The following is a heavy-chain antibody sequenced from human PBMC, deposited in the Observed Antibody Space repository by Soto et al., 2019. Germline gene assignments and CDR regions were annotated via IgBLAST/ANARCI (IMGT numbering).Heavy chain of an antibody. D-gene: IGHD6-13*01. J-gene: IGHJ5*02. CDR1: GFTFSSYS. CDR3: ARDGVRIAAAGNWFDP. CDR2: ISSSSSYI. V-gene: IGHV3-21*01. Sequence: GGSLRLSCAASGFTFSSYSMNWVRQAPGKGLEWVSSISSSSSYIYYADSVKGRFTISRDNAKNSLYLQMNSLRAEDTAVYYCARDGVRIAAAGNWFDPWGQGTQVTVSS.